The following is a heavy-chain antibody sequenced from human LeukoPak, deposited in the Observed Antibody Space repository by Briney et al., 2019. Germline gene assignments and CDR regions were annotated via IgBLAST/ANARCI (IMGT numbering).Heavy chain of an antibody. V-gene: IGHV3-30-3*01. Sequence: GGSLRLSCAASGFTFSSYAMHRVRQAPGKGLEWVAYDGSNKYYADSVKGRFTISRDNSKNTLYLQMNSLRAEDTAVYYCARRDYGDYAYAFDIWGQGTMVTVSS. CDR3: ARRDYGDYAYAFDI. CDR2: DGSNK. CDR1: GFTFSSYA. J-gene: IGHJ3*02. D-gene: IGHD4-17*01.